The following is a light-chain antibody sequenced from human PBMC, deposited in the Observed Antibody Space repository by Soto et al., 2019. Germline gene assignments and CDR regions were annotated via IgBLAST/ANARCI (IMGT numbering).Light chain of an antibody. CDR1: QTISSW. Sequence: DIQMTQSPSTLSGSVGDRVTITFRASQTISSWLAWYQQKPGKAPKLLIYKASTLKSGVPSRFSGSGSGTDFTLTISSLQPEDFATYYCQQLESYPSTFGGGTKVDIK. CDR2: KAS. V-gene: IGKV1-5*03. CDR3: QQLESYPST. J-gene: IGKJ4*01.